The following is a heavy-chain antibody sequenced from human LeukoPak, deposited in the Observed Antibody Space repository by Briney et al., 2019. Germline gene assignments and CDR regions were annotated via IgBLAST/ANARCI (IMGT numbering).Heavy chain of an antibody. CDR1: RFTFDEYD. CDR3: ATEVITLGMDAFEI. V-gene: IGHV3-20*04. CDR2: INRNGGST. J-gene: IGHJ3*02. Sequence: GGSLGLSCAASRFTFDEYDMRWVRQAPGKGLEWVSGINRNGGSTGYADSVKGRFTISRDNAKNSLHLQMNSLRAEDTALYYCATEVITLGMDAFEIWGQGTMVAVS. D-gene: IGHD3-22*01.